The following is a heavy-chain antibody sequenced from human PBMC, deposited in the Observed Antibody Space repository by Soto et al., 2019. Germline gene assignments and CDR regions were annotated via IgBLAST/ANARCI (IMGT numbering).Heavy chain of an antibody. CDR3: ARGYYYDSSGYSHRFDY. J-gene: IGHJ4*02. D-gene: IGHD3-22*01. CDR1: GGSISSSSYY. Sequence: PSETLSLTCTVSGGSISSSSYYWGWIRQPPGKGLEWIGSIYYSGSTYYNPSLKSRVTISVDKSKNQFSLKLSSVTAADTAVYYCARGYYYDSSGYSHRFDYWGQGTLVTVSS. CDR2: IYYSGST. V-gene: IGHV4-39*07.